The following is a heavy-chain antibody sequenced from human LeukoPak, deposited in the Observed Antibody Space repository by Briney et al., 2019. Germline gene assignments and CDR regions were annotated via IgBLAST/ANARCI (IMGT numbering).Heavy chain of an antibody. CDR2: IYSGRST. CDR3: ARGRNYGSSVYYFDF. J-gene: IGHJ4*02. D-gene: IGHD6-13*01. CDR1: GFTFSSNY. Sequence: GGSLRLSCAASGFTFSSNYMSWVRQVPGEGLEWVSLIYSGRSTYYAGSVKGRFTISRDISKNTVYLQMNSLRAEDTAVYYCARGRNYGSSVYYFDFWGQGTLVTVSS. V-gene: IGHV3-66*02.